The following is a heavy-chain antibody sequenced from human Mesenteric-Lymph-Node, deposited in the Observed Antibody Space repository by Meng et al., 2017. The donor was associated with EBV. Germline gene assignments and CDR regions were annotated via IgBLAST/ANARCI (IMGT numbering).Heavy chain of an antibody. Sequence: HEKVRQSGAGLLKPSETLSLTCAVYGEAFSDYYRTWIRQTPGKGLEWIGEVHRSGSTNYNPSLKSRVIISIDTSKNQFSLKLTSVTAADTAVYYCARALYSNSYYGSLSYWGLGTLVTVSS. V-gene: IGHV4-34*02. D-gene: IGHD3-10*01. CDR3: ARALYSNSYYGSLSY. J-gene: IGHJ4*02. CDR1: GEAFSDYY. CDR2: VHRSGST.